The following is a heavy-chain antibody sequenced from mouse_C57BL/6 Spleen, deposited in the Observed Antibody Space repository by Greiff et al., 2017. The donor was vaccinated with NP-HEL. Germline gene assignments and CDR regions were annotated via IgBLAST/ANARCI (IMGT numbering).Heavy chain of an antibody. D-gene: IGHD2-4*01. CDR3: AREGDYAWFAY. CDR1: GYSITSGYY. Sequence: ESGPGLVKPSQSLSLTCSVTGYSITSGYYWYWIRQFPGNKLEWMGYISYDGSNNYNPSLKNRISITRDTSKNQFFLKLNSVTTEDTATYYCAREGDYAWFAYWGQGTLVTVSA. CDR2: ISYDGSN. J-gene: IGHJ3*01. V-gene: IGHV3-6*01.